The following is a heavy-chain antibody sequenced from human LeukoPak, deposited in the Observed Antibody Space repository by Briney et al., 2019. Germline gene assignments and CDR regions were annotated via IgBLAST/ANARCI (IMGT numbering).Heavy chain of an antibody. CDR2: IKQDGSEI. V-gene: IGHV3-7*04. D-gene: IGHD3-10*01. J-gene: IGHJ4*02. Sequence: GGSVRLSCAASGVMFPSYWMTWARQAPGKGLEWVANIKQDGSEIYYVDPVKGRFTISRDNAKNSVYLQMNSLRAEDTAVYYCARRHHFGFLDSWGQGALGTVSS. CDR1: GVMFPSYW. CDR3: ARRHHFGFLDS.